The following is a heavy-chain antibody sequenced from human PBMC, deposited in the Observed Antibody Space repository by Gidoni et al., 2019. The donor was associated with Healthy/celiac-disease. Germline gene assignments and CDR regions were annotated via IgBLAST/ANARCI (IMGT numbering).Heavy chain of an antibody. V-gene: IGHV3-33*01. CDR3: ARDRRFGELSTTYFDY. Sequence: QVQLVESGGGVVQPGRSLRLSCAASGFTFSSYGMHWVRQAPGKGLEWVAVIWYDGSNKYYADSVKGRFTISRDNSKNTLYLQMNSLRAEDTAVYYCARDRRFGELSTTYFDYWGQGTLVTVSS. CDR1: GFTFSSYG. J-gene: IGHJ4*02. CDR2: IWYDGSNK. D-gene: IGHD3-10*01.